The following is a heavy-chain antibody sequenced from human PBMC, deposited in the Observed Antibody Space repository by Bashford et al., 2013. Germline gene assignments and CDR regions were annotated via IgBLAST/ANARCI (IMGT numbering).Heavy chain of an antibody. CDR2: IYYSGST. V-gene: IGHV4-59*01. J-gene: IGHJ3*02. D-gene: IGHD4-23*01. Sequence: SSETLSLTCTVSGGSISSYYWSWIRQPPGKGLEWIGYIYYSGSTNYNPSLKSRVTISVDTSKNQFSLKLSSVTAADTAVYYCARSENLGGNSFDLLMVYAFDIWGQGTMVTVSS. CDR1: GGSISSYY. CDR3: ARSENLGGNSFDLLMVYAFDI.